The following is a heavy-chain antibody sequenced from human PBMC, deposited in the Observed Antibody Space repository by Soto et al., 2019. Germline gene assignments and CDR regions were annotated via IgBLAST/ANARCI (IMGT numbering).Heavy chain of an antibody. V-gene: IGHV4-34*01. J-gene: IGHJ6*02. CDR2: INHSGST. CDR1: GGSFSGYY. CDR3: ARGYAAVADYGMDV. Sequence: QVQLQQWGAGLLKPSETLSLTCAVYGGSFSGYYWSWIRQPPGKGLEWIGEINHSGSTNYNPSLKRRVTISVYTSKNQFSLKLSSVTAADTAVYYCARGYAAVADYGMDVWGQGTTVTVSS. D-gene: IGHD6-19*01.